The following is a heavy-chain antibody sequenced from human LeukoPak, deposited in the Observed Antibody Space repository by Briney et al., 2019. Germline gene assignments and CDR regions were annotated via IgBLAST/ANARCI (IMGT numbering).Heavy chain of an antibody. CDR1: GFTFSNAW. CDR2: ISGNSGYI. V-gene: IGHV3-21*04. J-gene: IGHJ4*02. D-gene: IGHD3-22*01. CDR3: AKDRSYYDSSGYIYYFDY. Sequence: GGSLRLSCAASGFTFSNAWMSWVRQAPGKGLEWVSSISGNSGYIYYTDSVKGRFTISRDNSKNTLYLQMNSLRAEDTAVYYCAKDRSYYDSSGYIYYFDYWGQGTLVTVSS.